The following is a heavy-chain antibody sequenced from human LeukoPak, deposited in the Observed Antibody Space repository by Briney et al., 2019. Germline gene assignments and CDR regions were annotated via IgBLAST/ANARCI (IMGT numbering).Heavy chain of an antibody. V-gene: IGHV1-2*02. J-gene: IGHJ4*02. D-gene: IGHD1-26*01. CDR2: INPNSGGT. CDR1: GYTFTGHY. CDR3: ARSGRSGSLDY. Sequence: WASVKVSCRASGYTFTGHYMHWVRQAPGQGLEWMGWINPNSGGTNYAQKFQGRVTMTKDTSISTAYMELSRLRSDDTAVYYCARSGRSGSLDYWGRGTLVTVSS.